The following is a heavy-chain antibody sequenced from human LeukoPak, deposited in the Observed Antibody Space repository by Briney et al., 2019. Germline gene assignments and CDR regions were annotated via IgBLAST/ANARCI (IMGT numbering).Heavy chain of an antibody. J-gene: IGHJ4*02. V-gene: IGHV3-23*01. CDR3: AKDPQGFGELLFFDY. CDR1: GFTFISYA. CDR2: ISGSGGST. Sequence: GGSLRLSCAASGFTFISYAMSWVRQAPGKGLEWVSAISGSGGSTYYADSVKGRFTISRDNSKNTLYLQMNSLRAEDTAVYYCAKDPQGFGELLFFDYWGQGTLVTVSS. D-gene: IGHD3-10*01.